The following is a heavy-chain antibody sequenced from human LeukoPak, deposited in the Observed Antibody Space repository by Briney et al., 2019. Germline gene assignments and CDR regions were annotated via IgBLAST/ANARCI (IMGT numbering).Heavy chain of an antibody. Sequence: GGSLRLSCAASGFTFSNYAVSWVRQAPGKGLEWVSVFSGSGGNTYYADSVKGRFTISRDNSKNTLYLGMSSLRAEDTAVYYCAKRSSAAAGHFDSWGQGTLVSVSS. CDR3: AKRSSAAAGHFDS. CDR1: GFTFSNYA. D-gene: IGHD6-13*01. J-gene: IGHJ4*02. V-gene: IGHV3-23*01. CDR2: FSGSGGNT.